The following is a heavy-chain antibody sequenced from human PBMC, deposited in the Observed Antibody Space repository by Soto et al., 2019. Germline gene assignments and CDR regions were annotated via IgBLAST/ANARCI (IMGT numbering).Heavy chain of an antibody. CDR2: IYYSGST. Sequence: QVQLQESGPGLVKPSQTLSLTCTVSGGSISSGDYYWSWIRQPPGKGLEWIGYIYYSGSTYYNPSLKSRVTISVETSKHQFSLKWSSVTAVDTAVYYCAIYGGNSVYFDYGGQGTRVTVSS. V-gene: IGHV4-30-4*01. CDR1: GGSISSGDYY. D-gene: IGHD4-17*01. J-gene: IGHJ4*02. CDR3: AIYGGNSVYFDY.